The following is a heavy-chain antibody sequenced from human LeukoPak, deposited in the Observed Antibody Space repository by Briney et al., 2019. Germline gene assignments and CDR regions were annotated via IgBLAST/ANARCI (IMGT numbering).Heavy chain of an antibody. Sequence: ASVKVSCQASGYTFTDYYIHWVRQAPGQGLEWMGWINPNTGGTNYAQKFQGRVTMTRDTSFSTAYMELSRLTSDDTAVYFCARDRGCNTYTCSTGGDWFDPWGQGTLVTVSS. CDR3: ARDRGCNTYTCSTGGDWFDP. V-gene: IGHV1-2*02. J-gene: IGHJ5*02. CDR2: INPNTGGT. CDR1: GYTFTDYY. D-gene: IGHD2/OR15-2a*01.